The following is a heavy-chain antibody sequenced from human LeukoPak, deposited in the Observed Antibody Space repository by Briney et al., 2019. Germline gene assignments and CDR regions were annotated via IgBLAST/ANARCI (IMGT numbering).Heavy chain of an antibody. Sequence: ASVKVSCKASGYTFTSYGISWVRQAPGQGLEWMGWISAYNGNANYAQKLQGRVTMTTDTSTSTAYMELRSLRSDDTAVYYCARERGEYYYDSSGYGCFDYWGQGTLVTVSS. V-gene: IGHV1-18*01. CDR2: ISAYNGNA. CDR3: ARERGEYYYDSSGYGCFDY. D-gene: IGHD3-22*01. CDR1: GYTFTSYG. J-gene: IGHJ4*02.